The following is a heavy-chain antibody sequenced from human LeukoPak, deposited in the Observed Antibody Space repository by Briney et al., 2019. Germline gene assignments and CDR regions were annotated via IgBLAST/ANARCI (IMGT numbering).Heavy chain of an antibody. CDR3: ARSGMWFSTND. J-gene: IGHJ4*02. Sequence: AASVTVSCKAPGYTVTNYYMHWVRQAPGQGLEWMGMINPSTNGWTYAQKFQGRVTVTSDTSTSTVYMELSSLRSEDTAVYYCARSGMWFSTNDWGQGTLITVSS. V-gene: IGHV1-46*01. CDR1: GYTVTNYY. CDR2: INPSTNGW. D-gene: IGHD2-21*01.